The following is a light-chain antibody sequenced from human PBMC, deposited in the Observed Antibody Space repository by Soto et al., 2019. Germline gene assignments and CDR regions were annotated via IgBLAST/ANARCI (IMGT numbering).Light chain of an antibody. V-gene: IGKV3-20*01. CDR3: HQYGSSPPT. CDR2: GAS. Sequence: EIVLTQCPGTPSLSPGERATLSCRASESVSRNLAWYQQKPGQAPRLLMSGASNRATGIPDGFTGSGSGTDFTLTISRLEPEDFAVYCCHQYGSSPPTFGQGTKV. J-gene: IGKJ1*01. CDR1: ESVSRN.